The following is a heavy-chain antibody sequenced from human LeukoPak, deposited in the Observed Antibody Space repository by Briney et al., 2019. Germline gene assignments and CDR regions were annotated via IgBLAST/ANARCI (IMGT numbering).Heavy chain of an antibody. J-gene: IGHJ4*02. CDR3: ARVRDGYNFGFDY. D-gene: IGHD5-24*01. CDR1: GGSISSYY. V-gene: IGHV4-59*01. CDR2: IYYSGST. Sequence: SETLSFTCTVSGGSISSYYWSWIRQPPGKGLEWIGYIYYSGSTNYNPSLKSRVTISVDTSKNQFSLKLSSVTAADTAVYYCARVRDGYNFGFDYWGQGTLVTVSS.